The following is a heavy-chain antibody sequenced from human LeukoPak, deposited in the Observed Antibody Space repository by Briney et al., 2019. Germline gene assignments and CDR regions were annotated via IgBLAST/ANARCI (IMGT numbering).Heavy chain of an antibody. V-gene: IGHV3-7*01. CDR2: IKQDGSEK. J-gene: IGHJ4*02. Sequence: GGSLRLSCAASGVTFSSYWMSWVRQAPGKGLEWVASIKQDGSEKYYVDSVKGRFTISKDNTKNSLYLQVNSLRADDTAVYYCARETHAHFDSWGQGTLVTVSS. CDR3: ARETHAHFDS. CDR1: GVTFSSYW.